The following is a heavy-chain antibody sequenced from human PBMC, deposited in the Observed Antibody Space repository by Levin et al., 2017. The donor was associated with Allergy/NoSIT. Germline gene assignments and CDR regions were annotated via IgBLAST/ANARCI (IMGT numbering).Heavy chain of an antibody. J-gene: IGHJ4*02. V-gene: IGHV3-21*01. CDR3: TRGHTNGWEFDY. CDR2: ISTGSSYI. D-gene: IGHD6-19*01. Sequence: GGSLRLSCAASGFTFSSYSMNWVRQAPGKGLEWVSSISTGSSYIYYADSVKGRFTVSRDNAKNSLYLQMNSLRAEDTAVYYCTRGHTNGWEFDYWGQGILVTVSS. CDR1: GFTFSSYS.